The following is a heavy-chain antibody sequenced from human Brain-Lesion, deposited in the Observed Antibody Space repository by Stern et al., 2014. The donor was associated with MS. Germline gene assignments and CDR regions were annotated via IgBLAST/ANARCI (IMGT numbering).Heavy chain of an antibody. CDR1: GDSISSGSFY. Sequence: QVQLVQSGPGLVKPSQTLSLTCIVSGDSISSGSFYWNWIRQPAGKGLEWIGRIYSSGSTNYNPYLKSRVTISGDTSQNQFSLKVISMTAADTAVYYCARETGGYTYGDTDFFDYWGQGALVTVSS. D-gene: IGHD5-18*01. CDR2: IYSSGST. CDR3: ARETGGYTYGDTDFFDY. J-gene: IGHJ4*02. V-gene: IGHV4-61*02.